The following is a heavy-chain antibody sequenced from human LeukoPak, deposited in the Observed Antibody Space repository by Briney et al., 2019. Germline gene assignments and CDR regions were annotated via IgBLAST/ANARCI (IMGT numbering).Heavy chain of an antibody. CDR1: GFTFSSYE. J-gene: IGHJ4*02. V-gene: IGHV3-48*03. D-gene: IGHD1-14*01. Sequence: PGGSLRLSCAASGFTFSSYEMNWVRQAPGKGLEWVSYISSSGSTIYYADSVKGRFTISRDNAKNSLYLQMNSLRAEDTAVYYCARASVGTSWGDYFDYWGQGTLVTVSS. CDR2: ISSSGSTI. CDR3: ARASVGTSWGDYFDY.